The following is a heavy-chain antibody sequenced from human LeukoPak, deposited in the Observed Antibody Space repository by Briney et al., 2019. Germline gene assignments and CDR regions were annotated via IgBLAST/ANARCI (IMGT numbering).Heavy chain of an antibody. J-gene: IGHJ4*02. CDR1: GFTFRGNG. D-gene: IGHD3-10*01. CDR2: ISGSGGST. V-gene: IGHV3-23*01. Sequence: GGSLRLSGAASGFTFRGNGRGGVGQAQGRGRGWVSAISGSGGSTYYADSVKGRFTISRDNSKNTLYLQMNSLRAEDTAVYYCAKGAATMVRGVIPTYFDYWGQGTLVTVSS. CDR3: AKGAATMVRGVIPTYFDY.